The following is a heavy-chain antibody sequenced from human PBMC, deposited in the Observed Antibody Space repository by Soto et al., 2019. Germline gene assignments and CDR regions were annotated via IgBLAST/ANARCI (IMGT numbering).Heavy chain of an antibody. CDR1: GFTFDDSA. D-gene: IGHD3-16*02. CDR2: IRNKAYGGTT. V-gene: IGHV3-49*03. J-gene: IGHJ4*02. CDR3: TTYDYIWGTSRYRWAY. Sequence: GGSLRLSCTASGFTFDDSAMCWFRQAPGKGLEWVGFIRNKAYGGTTEYAASVKGRFTISRDDSKTIAYLRMNSLKTEDTAVYYCTTYDYIWGTSRYRWAYWGQGALVTVSS.